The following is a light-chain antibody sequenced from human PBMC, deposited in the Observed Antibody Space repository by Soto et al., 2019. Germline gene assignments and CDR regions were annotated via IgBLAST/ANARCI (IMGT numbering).Light chain of an antibody. CDR2: DVT. V-gene: IGLV2-14*01. J-gene: IGLJ2*01. CDR3: SSHTTTNSVI. Sequence: QSALTQPASVSGSPGQSITISCTGTSSDVGGYNYVSWYQQYPGKAPKLIIYDVTNRPSGVSNRFSGSKSGNTASLTISGLQAEDEADYYCSSHTTTNSVIFGGGTKLTVL. CDR1: SSDVGGYNY.